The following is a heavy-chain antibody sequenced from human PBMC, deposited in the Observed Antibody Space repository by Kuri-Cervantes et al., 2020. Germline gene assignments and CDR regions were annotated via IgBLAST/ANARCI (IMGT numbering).Heavy chain of an antibody. CDR1: GFIFSSFD. V-gene: IGHV3-33*01. CDR3: ERARFSGYEYFEN. CDR2: IWFDGTKI. Sequence: GGSLRLSCATSGFIFSSFDMHWVRQAPGKGLEWVSIIWFDGTKIYYADSVKGRFTISRDDSKSTLYLQMNSLRVEDTAVYYCERARFSGYEYFENWGQGTLVTVSS. J-gene: IGHJ4*02. D-gene: IGHD5-12*01.